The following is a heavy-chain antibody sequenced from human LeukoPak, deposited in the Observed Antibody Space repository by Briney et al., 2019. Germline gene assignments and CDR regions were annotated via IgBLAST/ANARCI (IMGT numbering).Heavy chain of an antibody. V-gene: IGHV3-23*01. CDR3: AKEGTLYVWGSNFDY. Sequence: PGGTLRLSCAASGFTFSSYGMSWVRQAPGKGLEWVSAISGSGGSTYYADSVKGRFTISRDNSKNTLYLQMNSLRAEDTAVYYCAKEGTLYVWGSNFDYWGQGTLVTVSS. CDR2: ISGSGGST. CDR1: GFTFSSYG. D-gene: IGHD3-16*01. J-gene: IGHJ4*02.